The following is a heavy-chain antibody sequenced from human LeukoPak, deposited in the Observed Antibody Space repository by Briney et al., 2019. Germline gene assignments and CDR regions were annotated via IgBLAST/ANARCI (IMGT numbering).Heavy chain of an antibody. D-gene: IGHD3-10*01. CDR2: IKQDGSEK. Sequence: GGSLRLSCAASGFTFSSYWMSWVRQAPGKGLEWVANIKQDGSEKYYVDSVKGRFTISRDNAENSLYLQMNSLRAEDTAVYYCARDDYYGSGSYAFDIWGQGTMVTVSS. CDR3: ARDDYYGSGSYAFDI. CDR1: GFTFSSYW. J-gene: IGHJ3*02. V-gene: IGHV3-7*01.